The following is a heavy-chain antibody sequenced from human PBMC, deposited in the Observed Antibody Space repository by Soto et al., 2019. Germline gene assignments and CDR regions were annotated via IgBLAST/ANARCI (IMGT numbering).Heavy chain of an antibody. CDR1: GFTFSSYA. CDR2: ISGSGGNT. Sequence: EVQLLESGGDLVQPGGSLRLSCAASGFTFSSYAMSWVRQAPGKGLEWVSTISGSGGNTYYADSVKGRFTISRDNSKNTLYLQMNSLRAEDTAVYYCAKAAYSSSDLYHLVPWGQGTLVTVSS. D-gene: IGHD6-6*01. V-gene: IGHV3-23*01. CDR3: AKAAYSSSDLYHLVP. J-gene: IGHJ5*02.